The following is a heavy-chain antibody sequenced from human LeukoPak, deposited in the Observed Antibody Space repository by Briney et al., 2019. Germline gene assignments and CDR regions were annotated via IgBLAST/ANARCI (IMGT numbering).Heavy chain of an antibody. J-gene: IGHJ6*03. V-gene: IGHV4-34*01. D-gene: IGHD1-1*01. CDR2: INHSGST. CDR3: ARGHWNEYYYYYMDV. Sequence: PSETLSLTCGVYGGSFSGYYWSWIRQPPGKGLEWIGEINHSGSTNYNPSLKSRVTISVDTSKNQFSLKLSSVTAADTAVYYCARGHWNEYYYYYMDVWGKGTTVTVSS. CDR1: GGSFSGYY.